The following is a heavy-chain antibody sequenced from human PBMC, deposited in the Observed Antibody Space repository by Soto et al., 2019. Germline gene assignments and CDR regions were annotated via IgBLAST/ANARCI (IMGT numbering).Heavy chain of an antibody. CDR1: GGSFSGYY. CDR2: INHSGST. V-gene: IGHV4-34*01. CDR3: ARDYGDYQFDY. J-gene: IGHJ4*02. D-gene: IGHD4-17*01. Sequence: LSLTCAVYGGSFSGYYWSWIRQPPGKGLEWIGEINHSGSTNYNPSLRSRVTISVDTSKNQFSLKLASVTAADTAVYYCARDYGDYQFDYWGQGTLVTVSS.